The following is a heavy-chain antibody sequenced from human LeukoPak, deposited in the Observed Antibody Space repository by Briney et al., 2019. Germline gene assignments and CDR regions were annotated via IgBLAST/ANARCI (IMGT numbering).Heavy chain of an antibody. CDR3: ARGRSIAADHTYYYYYYMDV. Sequence: SETLSLTCSVSGYSISSNSYWAWIRQSPGKGLEWIGSIHHGGNTYYNPSLMNRVSISIDTSKNRCSLNLNSVTAADTAVYYCARGRSIAADHTYYYYYYMDVWGKGTTVTVSS. CDR2: IHHGGNT. CDR1: GYSISSNSY. J-gene: IGHJ6*03. D-gene: IGHD6-13*01. V-gene: IGHV4-38-2*02.